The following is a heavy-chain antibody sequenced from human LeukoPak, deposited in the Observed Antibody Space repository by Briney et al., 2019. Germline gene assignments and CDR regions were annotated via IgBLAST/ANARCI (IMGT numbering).Heavy chain of an antibody. J-gene: IGHJ4*02. Sequence: PGRSLRLSCAASRLTFSSYGLSWVPQAPGKGLEWVSTVSGISYNTYYADSVKGRFTSSRENSANTFYLQMNSLRAEDTALYYCAKHSGSYFIYYVDSWGQGTLVSVSS. CDR2: VSGISYNT. V-gene: IGHV3-23*01. CDR3: AKHSGSYFIYYVDS. D-gene: IGHD1-26*01. CDR1: RLTFSSYG.